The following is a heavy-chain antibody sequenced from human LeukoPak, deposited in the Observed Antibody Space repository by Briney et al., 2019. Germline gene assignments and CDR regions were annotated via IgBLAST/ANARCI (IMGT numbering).Heavy chain of an antibody. J-gene: IGHJ4*02. CDR2: IYPGDSDT. CDR1: GYSFTRYW. D-gene: IGHD3-22*01. V-gene: IGHV5-51*01. Sequence: GESLKISCKGSGYSFTRYWIGWVRQMPGKGLEWMRIIYPGDSDTRYSPSFQGQVTISADKSISTVYLQWSSLKASDTAMYYCARGDYYDSSGYYYYWGQGTLVTVSS. CDR3: ARGDYYDSSGYYYY.